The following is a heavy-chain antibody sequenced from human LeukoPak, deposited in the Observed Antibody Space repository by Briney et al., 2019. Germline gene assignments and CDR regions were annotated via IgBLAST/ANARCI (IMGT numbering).Heavy chain of an antibody. Sequence: GGSLRLSCAASGFTFSSYSTNWVRQAPGKGLEWVSSISSSSSYIYYADSVKGRFTISRDNAKNSLYLQMNSLRAEDTAVYYCASCRCDDGVFSYYYYYYMDVWGKGTTVTVSS. CDR3: ASCRCDDGVFSYYYYYYMDV. J-gene: IGHJ6*03. V-gene: IGHV3-21*01. CDR2: ISSSSSYI. CDR1: GFTFSSYS. D-gene: IGHD3-16*01.